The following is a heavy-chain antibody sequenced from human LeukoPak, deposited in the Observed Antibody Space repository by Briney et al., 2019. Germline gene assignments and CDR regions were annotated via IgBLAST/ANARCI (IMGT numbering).Heavy chain of an antibody. D-gene: IGHD3-10*01. CDR1: GGSISSSSYY. CDR3: ARCTYGSGSYLSWFDP. V-gene: IGHV4-39*07. Sequence: SETLSLTCTVSGGSISSSSYYWGWIRQPPGKGLEWIGSIYHSGSTYYNPSLKSRVTISVDTSKSQFSLKLSSVTAADTAVYYCARCTYGSGSYLSWFDPWGQGTLVTVSS. CDR2: IYHSGST. J-gene: IGHJ5*02.